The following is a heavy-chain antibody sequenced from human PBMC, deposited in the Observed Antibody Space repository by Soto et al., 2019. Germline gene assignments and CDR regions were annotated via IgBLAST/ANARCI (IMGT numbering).Heavy chain of an antibody. CDR3: AREYYYGMDV. CDR2: ISAYNGTT. J-gene: IGHJ6*02. V-gene: IGHV1-18*01. Sequence: ASVKVSCKASGGTFSSYAISWVRQAPGQGLEWMGWISAYNGTTNYAQKLQGRVTMTTDASTSTAYMELRSLRSDDTAVYYCAREYYYGMDVWGQGTTVTVSS. CDR1: GGTFSSYA.